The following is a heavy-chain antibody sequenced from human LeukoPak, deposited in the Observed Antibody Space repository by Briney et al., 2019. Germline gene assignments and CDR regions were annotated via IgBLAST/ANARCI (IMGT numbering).Heavy chain of an antibody. D-gene: IGHD6-19*01. CDR3: ARSQQGIAVAGTFDY. CDR2: INPSGGST. CDR1: GYTFTSYY. V-gene: IGHV1-46*01. Sequence: ASVKVSCKASGYTFTSYYMHWVRQAPGQGLEWMGIINPSGGSTSYAQKFQGRVTMTRDTSTSTVYMELSSLRSEDTAVYYCARSQQGIAVAGTFDYWGQGTLVTVSS. J-gene: IGHJ4*02.